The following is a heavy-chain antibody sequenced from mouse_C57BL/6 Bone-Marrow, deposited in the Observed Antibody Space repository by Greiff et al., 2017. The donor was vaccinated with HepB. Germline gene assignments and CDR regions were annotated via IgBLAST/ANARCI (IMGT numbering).Heavy chain of an antibody. CDR3: ARRLLPYAMDY. D-gene: IGHD2-3*01. CDR2: ISRGGSYT. J-gene: IGHJ4*01. V-gene: IGHV5-6*01. CDR1: GFTFSSYG. Sequence: EVQLVESGGDLVKPGGSLKLSCAASGFTFSSYGMSWVRQTPDKRLEWVATISRGGSYTYYPESVKGRFTISRDNAKNTLYLQMSSLKSEDTAMYYCARRLLPYAMDYWGQGTSVTVSS.